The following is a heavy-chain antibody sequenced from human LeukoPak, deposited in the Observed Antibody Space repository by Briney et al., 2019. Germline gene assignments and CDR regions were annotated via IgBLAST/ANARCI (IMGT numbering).Heavy chain of an antibody. CDR1: GCALSSHW. J-gene: IGHJ6*02. CDR2: VNRDGSET. V-gene: IGHV3-7*03. Sequence: GGSLRLSCAASGCALSSHWMTWVRQAPGRGPEWVANVNRDGSETYYLDSVKGRLTISKDNAKNSLYLQMNSLRAEDTALYHGMDVWGQGTTVIVSS. CDR3: MDV.